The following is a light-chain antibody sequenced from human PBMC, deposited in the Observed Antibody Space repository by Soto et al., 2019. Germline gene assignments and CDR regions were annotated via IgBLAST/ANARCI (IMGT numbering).Light chain of an antibody. CDR3: QQYNTFWT. CDR1: QTISSW. J-gene: IGKJ1*01. Sequence: DIQMTQSPSTLPASVGARVTITGRASQTISSWLAWYQQRPGKAPKLLIYDVSSLESGVPSRLSGSGSGTEFTLTISSMQPDDYATYYCQQYNTFWTFGQGTKVDI. V-gene: IGKV1-5*01. CDR2: DVS.